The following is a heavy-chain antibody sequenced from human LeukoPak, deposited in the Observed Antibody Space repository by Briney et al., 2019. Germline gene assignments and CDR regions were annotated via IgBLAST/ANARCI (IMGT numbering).Heavy chain of an antibody. CDR3: ARGPSRWLEYYFDY. J-gene: IGHJ4*02. Sequence: GGSLRLSCAASGFTFSSYAMHWVRKAPGKGLEWVAVISYDGSNKYYADSVKGRFTISRDNSKNTLYLQMNSLRAEDTAVYYCARGPSRWLEYYFDYWGQGTLVTVSS. D-gene: IGHD5-24*01. CDR2: ISYDGSNK. CDR1: GFTFSSYA. V-gene: IGHV3-30-3*01.